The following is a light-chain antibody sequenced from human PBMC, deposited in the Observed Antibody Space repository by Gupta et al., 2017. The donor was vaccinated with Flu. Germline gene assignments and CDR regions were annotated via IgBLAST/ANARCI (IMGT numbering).Light chain of an antibody. CDR2: EDN. V-gene: IGLV6-57*01. CDR3: QSYDRSNWV. J-gene: IGLJ3*02. CDR1: SGNIANTY. Sequence: NFMLTQPHSLSESPGKTVTISCTRNSGNIANTYVQWYQQRPGSSPTTVIYEDNQRPSGVPDRFSGSIDSSSNSASLTISGLKTEDEADYYCQSYDRSNWVFGGGTKLTVL.